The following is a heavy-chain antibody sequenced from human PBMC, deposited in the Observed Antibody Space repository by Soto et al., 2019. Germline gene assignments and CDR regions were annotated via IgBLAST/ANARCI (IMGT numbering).Heavy chain of an antibody. J-gene: IGHJ4*02. CDR1: GFTFSSYG. CDR3: ATEHYDILTGYLKSGFDY. Sequence: QVQLVESGGGVVQPGRSLRLSCAASGFTFSSYGMHWVRQAPGKGLEWVAVISYDGSNKYYADSVKGRFTISRDNSKNTLYLQMNSLRAEVTAVYYCATEHYDILTGYLKSGFDYWGQGTLVTVSS. D-gene: IGHD3-9*01. CDR2: ISYDGSNK. V-gene: IGHV3-30*03.